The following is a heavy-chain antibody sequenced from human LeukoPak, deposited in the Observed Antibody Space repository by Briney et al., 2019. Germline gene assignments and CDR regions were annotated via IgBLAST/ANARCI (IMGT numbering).Heavy chain of an antibody. D-gene: IGHD6-19*01. V-gene: IGHV1-69*13. Sequence: ASVKVSCKASGYTFTSYGISWVRQAPGQGLEWMGGIIPIFGTANYAQKFQGRVTITADESTSTAYMELSSLRSEDTAVYYCASSGWYKLENWFDPWGQGTLVTVSS. CDR3: ASSGWYKLENWFDP. J-gene: IGHJ5*02. CDR1: GYTFTSYG. CDR2: IIPIFGTA.